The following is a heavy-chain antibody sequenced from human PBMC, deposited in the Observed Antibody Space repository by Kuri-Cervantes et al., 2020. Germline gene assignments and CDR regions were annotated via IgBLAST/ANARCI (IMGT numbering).Heavy chain of an antibody. CDR1: GGSFSGYF. J-gene: IGHJ6*03. CDR3: ARLRTVTTHHSRYMDV. Sequence: ESLKISCAVSGGSFSGYFWSWIRQSPGKGLEWIGEINHIGSTNYNPSLKSRVTISEDTSKNQFSLRLTSLTAADTAVYYCARLRTVTTHHSRYMDVWGKGTTVTVSS. CDR2: INHIGST. V-gene: IGHV4-34*01. D-gene: IGHD4-17*01.